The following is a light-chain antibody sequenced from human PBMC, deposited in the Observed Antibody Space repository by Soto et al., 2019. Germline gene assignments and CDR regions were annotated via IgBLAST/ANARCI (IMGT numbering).Light chain of an antibody. CDR3: CSYAGSASFAV. V-gene: IGLV2-23*02. Sequence: QSALTQPASVSGSPGQSITISCTGTSSDVGTYNLVSWYQQHPGKAPKLMISDVSKRPSGVSARFSGSKSGNTASLTISGLQAEDEADYYCCSYAGSASFAVFGGGTQLTVL. J-gene: IGLJ2*01. CDR1: SSDVGTYNL. CDR2: DVS.